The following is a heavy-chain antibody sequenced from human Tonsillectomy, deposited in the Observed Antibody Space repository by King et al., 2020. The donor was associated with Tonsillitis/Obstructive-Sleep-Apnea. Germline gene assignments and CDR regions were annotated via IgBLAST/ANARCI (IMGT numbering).Heavy chain of an antibody. CDR1: GGSISSYY. J-gene: IGHJ3*02. CDR3: ARIEDDYSNYGAGDAFDI. D-gene: IGHD4-11*01. Sequence: QLPESGPGLVKPSETLSLTCTVSGGSISSYYWNWIRQPAGKRLEWIGHIYTSGSTNYNPSLKSRVTMSVDTSKNQFSLKLSSVTAADTAVYYCARIEDDYSNYGAGDAFDIWGQGTMVTVSS. V-gene: IGHV4-4*07. CDR2: IYTSGST.